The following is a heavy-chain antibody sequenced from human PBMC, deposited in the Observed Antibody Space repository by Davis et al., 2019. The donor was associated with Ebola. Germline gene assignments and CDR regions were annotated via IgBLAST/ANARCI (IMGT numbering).Heavy chain of an antibody. J-gene: IGHJ6*02. D-gene: IGHD2-8*01. Sequence: MPSETLSLTCAVYGGSFSGYYWSWIRQPPGKGLEWIGEINHSGSTNYNPSLKSRVTISVDTSKNQFSLKLSSVTAADTAVYYCARAKIVRMVYAPFYYYYGMDVWGQGTTVTVSS. CDR3: ARAKIVRMVYAPFYYYYGMDV. CDR2: INHSGST. CDR1: GGSFSGYY. V-gene: IGHV4-34*01.